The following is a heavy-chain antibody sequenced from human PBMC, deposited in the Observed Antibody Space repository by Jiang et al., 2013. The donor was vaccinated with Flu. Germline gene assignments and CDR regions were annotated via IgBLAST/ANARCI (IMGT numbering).Heavy chain of an antibody. CDR2: IIPILGIA. CDR1: GGTFSSYA. D-gene: IGHD3-22*01. Sequence: GAEVKKPGSSVKVSCKASGGTFSSYAISWVRQAPGQGLEWMGGIIPILGIANYAQKFQGRVTITADKSTSTAYMELSSLRSEDTAVYYCARTLPPAYYYDSSGYYYDDAFDIWGQGTMVTVSS. V-gene: IGHV1-69*04. J-gene: IGHJ3*02. CDR3: ARTLPPAYYYDSSGYYYDDAFDI.